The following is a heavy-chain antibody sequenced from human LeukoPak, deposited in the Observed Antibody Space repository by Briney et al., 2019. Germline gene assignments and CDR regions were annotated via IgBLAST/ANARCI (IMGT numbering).Heavy chain of an antibody. J-gene: IGHJ4*02. V-gene: IGHV3-30*04. CDR2: ISYDGSNK. CDR3: AKDLRLTTYYYGSGSYPAPGY. D-gene: IGHD3-10*01. CDR1: GFTFSSYA. Sequence: PGGSLRPSCAASGFTFSSYAMHWVRQAPGKGLEWVAVISYDGSNKYYADSVKGRFTISRDNSKNTLYLQMNSLRAEDTAVYYCAKDLRLTTYYYGSGSYPAPGYWGQGTLVTVSS.